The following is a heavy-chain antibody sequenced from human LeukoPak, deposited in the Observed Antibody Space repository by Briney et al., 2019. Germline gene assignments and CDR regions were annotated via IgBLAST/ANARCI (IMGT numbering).Heavy chain of an antibody. J-gene: IGHJ4*02. D-gene: IGHD5-18*01. Sequence: SETLSLTCTVSGGSISSGGYYWSWIRQHPGKGLEWIGYIYYSGSTYYNPSLKSRVTISVDTSKNQFSLKLSSVTAADTAVYYCARESQRGYSYVVYWGQGTLVSVSS. CDR3: ARESQRGYSYVVY. V-gene: IGHV4-31*03. CDR2: IYYSGST. CDR1: GGSISSGGYY.